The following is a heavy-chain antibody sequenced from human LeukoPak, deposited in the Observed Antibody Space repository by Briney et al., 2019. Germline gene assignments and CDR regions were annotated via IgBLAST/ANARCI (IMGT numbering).Heavy chain of an antibody. V-gene: IGHV3-43*02. J-gene: IGHJ4*02. Sequence: PGGSLRLSCVASGLPIADFAMHWVRQAPGKGLEWVSLISGDGVSTLYADSVKGRFSISRDNSKNSLYLEMTSLRTEDAAMYYCAKESGKFDYWGQGTPVTVSS. CDR1: GLPIADFA. CDR2: ISGDGVST. CDR3: AKESGKFDY.